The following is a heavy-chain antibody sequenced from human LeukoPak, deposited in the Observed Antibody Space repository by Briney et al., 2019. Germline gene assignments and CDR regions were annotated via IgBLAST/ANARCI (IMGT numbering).Heavy chain of an antibody. D-gene: IGHD3-22*01. V-gene: IGHV4-34*01. Sequence: GSLRLSCAASGFTFSSYAMSWIRQPPGKGLEWIGEINHSGSTNYNPSLKSRVTISVDTSKNQFSLKLSSVTAADTAVYYCARGSFGYGYYYWGQGTLVTVSS. CDR3: ARGSFGYGYYY. CDR1: GFTFSSYA. CDR2: INHSGST. J-gene: IGHJ4*02.